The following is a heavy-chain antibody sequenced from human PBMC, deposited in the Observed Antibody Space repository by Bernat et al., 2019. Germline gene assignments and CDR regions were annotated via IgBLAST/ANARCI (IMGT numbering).Heavy chain of an antibody. Sequence: QVQLVESGGGVVQPGRSLRLSCAASGFIFSRYGMHWVRQAPGKGLEWVAVIWYDGSNKYYGDSVKGRFTISRDDSKNTLYLQMSSLRAEDTAVYYCATSSGWSHFGDHWGQGTLVSVSS. J-gene: IGHJ5*02. D-gene: IGHD6-19*01. V-gene: IGHV3-33*01. CDR1: GFIFSRYG. CDR3: ATSSGWSHFGDH. CDR2: IWYDGSNK.